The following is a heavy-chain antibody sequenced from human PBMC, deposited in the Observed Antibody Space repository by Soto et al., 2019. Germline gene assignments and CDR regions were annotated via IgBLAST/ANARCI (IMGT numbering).Heavy chain of an antibody. J-gene: IGHJ6*02. CDR3: ARGGKYSSGWFDSYYYYYGMDV. CDR1: GYTFTGYY. V-gene: IGHV1-8*02. CDR2: MNANSGNT. D-gene: IGHD6-19*01. Sequence: ASVKVSCKASGYTFTGYYMHWVRQAPGQGLEWMGWMNANSGNTGYAQKFQGRVTMTRNTSASTAYMELSSLRSEDTAVYYCARGGKYSSGWFDSYYYYYGMDVWGQGTTVTVSS.